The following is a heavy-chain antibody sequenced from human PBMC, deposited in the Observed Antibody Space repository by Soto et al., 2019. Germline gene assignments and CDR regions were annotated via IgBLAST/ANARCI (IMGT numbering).Heavy chain of an antibody. V-gene: IGHV4-39*01. J-gene: IGHJ5*02. CDR2: IYYSGST. CDR1: GCSLSSSNYY. CDR3: ARHDSGYENWFDH. D-gene: IGHD5-12*01. Sequence: ENLCLHCAVSGCSLSSSNYYRGWLRQPPGKGLEWIGSIYYSGSTYYNPSLKSRVTISVDTSKNQFSLKLSSVTAADTAVYYCARHDSGYENWFDHWGQGTLVTVSS.